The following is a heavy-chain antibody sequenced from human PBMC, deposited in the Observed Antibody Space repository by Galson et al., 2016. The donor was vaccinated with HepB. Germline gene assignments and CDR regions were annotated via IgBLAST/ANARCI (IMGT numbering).Heavy chain of an antibody. CDR3: ARRASAAAGTLGYFDY. Sequence: ETLSLTCTVSDGSVNSSDYYWGWIRQPPGKGLEWIGSVYYSGSTYYNTSLKSRVTIFIDTSKNHFSLRLSSVTAADTAVYFCARRASAAAGTLGYFDYWGQGTPVTVSS. CDR2: VYYSGST. V-gene: IGHV4-39*01. D-gene: IGHD6-13*01. CDR1: DGSVNSSDYY. J-gene: IGHJ4*02.